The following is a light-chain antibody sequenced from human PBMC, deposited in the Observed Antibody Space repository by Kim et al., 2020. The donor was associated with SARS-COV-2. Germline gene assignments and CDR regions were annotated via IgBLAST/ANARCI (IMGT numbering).Light chain of an antibody. CDR2: GKN. Sequence: VALGQTVKITCQGDSLRSYYATWYQQKPGQAPILVIYGKNNRPSGIPDRFSGSSSGNTASLTITGTQAGDEADYYCNSRDSNDNVVFGGGTKLTVL. V-gene: IGLV3-19*01. CDR1: SLRSYY. CDR3: NSRDSNDNVV. J-gene: IGLJ2*01.